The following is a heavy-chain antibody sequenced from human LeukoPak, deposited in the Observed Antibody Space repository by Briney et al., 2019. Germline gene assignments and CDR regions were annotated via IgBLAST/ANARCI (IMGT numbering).Heavy chain of an antibody. CDR1: GFTFSSYE. Sequence: GGSLRLSCAASGFTFSSYEMNWVRQAPGKGLEWVAFIRYDGSNKYYADSVKGRFTIFRDNSKNTLYLQMNSLRAEDTAVYYCATYPSRLQREKTCDYWGQGTLVTVSS. CDR3: ATYPSRLQREKTCDY. V-gene: IGHV3-30*02. CDR2: IRYDGSNK. J-gene: IGHJ4*02. D-gene: IGHD1-1*01.